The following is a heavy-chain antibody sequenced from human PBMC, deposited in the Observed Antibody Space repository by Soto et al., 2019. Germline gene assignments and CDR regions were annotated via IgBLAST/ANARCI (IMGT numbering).Heavy chain of an antibody. D-gene: IGHD3-10*01. V-gene: IGHV3-23*01. J-gene: IGHJ6*02. Sequence: EVQLLESGGGLVQPGGSLRLSCAASGFIFSNYAMKWVRQAPGKGLEWVSIISGGGDVTFYADSVKGRFTISRDNSKNTLYLQMSSLRADDTAIYYCTKKITTVRGSDYVMDVWGQGTTVTVSS. CDR3: TKKITTVRGSDYVMDV. CDR2: ISGGGDVT. CDR1: GFIFSNYA.